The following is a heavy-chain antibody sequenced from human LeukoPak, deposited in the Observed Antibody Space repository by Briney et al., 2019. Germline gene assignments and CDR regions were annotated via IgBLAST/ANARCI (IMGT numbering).Heavy chain of an antibody. CDR1: GFTFSSYA. V-gene: IGHV3-23*01. J-gene: IGHJ4*02. D-gene: IGHD3-16*02. Sequence: GGSLRLSCAASGFTFSSYAMSWVRQAPGKGLEWVSAISGSGGSTYYADSVKGRFTISRDNSKNALYLQMNSLTAEDTAVYYCAKGYVWGSYRPYYFDYWGQGTLVTVSS. CDR2: ISGSGGST. CDR3: AKGYVWGSYRPYYFDY.